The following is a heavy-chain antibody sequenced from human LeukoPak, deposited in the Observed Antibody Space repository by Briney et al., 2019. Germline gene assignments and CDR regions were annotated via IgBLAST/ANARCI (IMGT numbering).Heavy chain of an antibody. D-gene: IGHD6-13*01. CDR2: IRFDESNK. CDR3: AKDGAIAAAGTFYYYMDV. V-gene: IGHV3-30*02. J-gene: IGHJ6*03. CDR1: GFTFRRYG. Sequence: GGSLRLSCAASGFTFRRYGMTWVRQAPGKGLEWVAFIRFDESNKYYADSVKGRFTISRDNSKNTLFLQMNSLRAQDTAVYYCAKDGAIAAAGTFYYYMDVWGKGTTVTVSS.